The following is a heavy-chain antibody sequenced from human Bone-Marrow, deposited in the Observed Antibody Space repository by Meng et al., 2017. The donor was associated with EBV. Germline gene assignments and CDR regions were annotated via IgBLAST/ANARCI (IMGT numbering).Heavy chain of an antibody. D-gene: IGHD6-13*01. CDR2: ISSSSSYI. V-gene: IGHV3-21*01. J-gene: IGHJ4*02. CDR1: GFTFSSYS. CDR3: ARDPLGSSLDY. Sequence: ERGVPGGGLVKLWGSLRLLCAASGFTFSSYSMNWVRQAPGKGLEWVSSISSSSSYIYYADSVKGRFTISRDNAKNSLYLQMNSLRAEDTAVYYCARDPLGSSLDYWGQGTLVTVSS.